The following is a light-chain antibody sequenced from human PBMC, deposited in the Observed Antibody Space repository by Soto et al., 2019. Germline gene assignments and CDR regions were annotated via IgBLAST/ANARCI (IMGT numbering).Light chain of an antibody. Sequence: DIVMTQSPDSLAVSLGERATINCKSSQSVLYSSNNKNYLAWYQQKPGQPPRLLIYWASTRESGVPDRFSGSGPGTDFTLTISGLQPEDVAVYYCQQYYGTPLTFAGGTKVEIK. V-gene: IGKV4-1*01. CDR2: WAS. CDR3: QQYYGTPLT. CDR1: QSVLYSSNNKNY. J-gene: IGKJ4*01.